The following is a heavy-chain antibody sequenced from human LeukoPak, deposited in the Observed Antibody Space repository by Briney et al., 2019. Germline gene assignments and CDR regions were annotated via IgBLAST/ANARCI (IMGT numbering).Heavy chain of an antibody. CDR1: GGSISSYY. CDR3: ARGRGPPDY. CDR2: IYNSGSA. J-gene: IGHJ4*02. Sequence: SETLSLTCTVSGGSISSYYWSWIRQSPGKGLEWIGYIYNSGSANYNPSLKSRVTISVDTSKNQLSLKLTSVTAADTALYYCARGRGPPDYWGQGTLVTVSS. D-gene: IGHD2-15*01. V-gene: IGHV4-59*08.